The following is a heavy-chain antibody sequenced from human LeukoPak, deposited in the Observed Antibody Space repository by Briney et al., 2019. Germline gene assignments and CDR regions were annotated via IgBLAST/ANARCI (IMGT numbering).Heavy chain of an antibody. J-gene: IGHJ4*02. CDR3: ARDYDRSAGY. D-gene: IGHD3-22*01. V-gene: IGHV4-59*01. CDR1: GGSISSYY. CDR2: IYYSGST. Sequence: SETLSLTCTVSGGSISSYYWSWIRQPPGKGLEWIGYIYYSGSTNYNPSLKSRVTISVDTSKNQFSLKLSSVTAADTAVYYCARDYDRSAGYWGQGTLVTVSS.